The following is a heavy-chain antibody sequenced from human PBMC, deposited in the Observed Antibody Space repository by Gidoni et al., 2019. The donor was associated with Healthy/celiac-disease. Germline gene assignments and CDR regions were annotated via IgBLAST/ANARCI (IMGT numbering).Heavy chain of an antibody. Sequence: CAASGFTFSSYGMNWVRQAPGKGLEWVSSISSSSSYIYYADAVKGRFTISRDNAKNSLYLQMNSLRAEDTAGYYWARDVRGGYMDVWGKGTTVTVSS. CDR2: ISSSSSYI. CDR1: GFTFSSYG. V-gene: IGHV3-21*01. D-gene: IGHD2-15*01. J-gene: IGHJ6*03. CDR3: ARDVRGGYMDV.